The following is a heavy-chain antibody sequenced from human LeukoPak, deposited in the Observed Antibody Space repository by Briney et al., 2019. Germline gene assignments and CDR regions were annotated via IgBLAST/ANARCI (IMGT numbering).Heavy chain of an antibody. D-gene: IGHD1-7*01. CDR3: VGENSKYNWNFGQEDAFDI. V-gene: IGHV3-15*01. Sequence: PGGSLRLSCTASGFIFSDAWMTWVRQAPGRGPEWVGRIKSKTDGGTTDYAAPVKGRFTISRDDSKNTLYLQMNSLKTEDTAVYYCVGENSKYNWNFGQEDAFDIWGQGTMVTVSS. CDR2: IKSKTDGGTT. J-gene: IGHJ3*02. CDR1: GFIFSDAW.